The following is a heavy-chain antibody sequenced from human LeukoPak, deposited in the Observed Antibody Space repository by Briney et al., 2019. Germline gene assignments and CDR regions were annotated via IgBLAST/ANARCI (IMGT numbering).Heavy chain of an antibody. CDR3: ARQGSSGYHFDY. CDR1: GGSISISSYY. CDR2: IYYSGST. D-gene: IGHD3-22*01. J-gene: IGHJ4*02. V-gene: IGHV4-39*01. Sequence: PSETLSLTCTVSGGSISISSYYWGWIRQPPGKGLEWIGSIYYSGSTYYNPSLKSRVTISVDTSKNQFSLKLSSVTAADTAVYYCARQGSSGYHFDYWGQGTLVTVSS.